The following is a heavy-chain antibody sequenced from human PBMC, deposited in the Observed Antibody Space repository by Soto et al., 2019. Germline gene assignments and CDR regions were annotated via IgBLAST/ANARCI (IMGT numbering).Heavy chain of an antibody. CDR2: ISYSGNT. CDR1: GGYISGFY. CDR3: ARAPMVVTRSYFDN. J-gene: IGHJ4*02. D-gene: IGHD2-8*01. V-gene: IGHV4-59*01. Sequence: SETLSLTCNVSGGYISGFYWSWIRQPPGKGLEWIGYISYSGNTNYSPPLKSRVTISVDTSKKQLSLKLTSVTTADTAVYFCARAPMVVTRSYFDNWGQGTPVTVSS.